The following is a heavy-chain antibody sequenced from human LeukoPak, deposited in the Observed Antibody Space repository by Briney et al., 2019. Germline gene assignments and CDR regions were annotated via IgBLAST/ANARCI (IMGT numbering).Heavy chain of an antibody. CDR2: IIPIFGTA. J-gene: IGHJ5*02. CDR1: GGTFSSYA. V-gene: IGHV1-69*05. D-gene: IGHD4-23*01. CDR3: ARDNSVEDTAWWFDP. Sequence: GASVKVSCKASGGTFSSYAISWVRQAPGQGPEWMGGIIPIFGTANYAQKFQGRVTMTRDMSTSTDYMELSSLRSEDTAVYYCARDNSVEDTAWWFDPWGQGTLVTVPS.